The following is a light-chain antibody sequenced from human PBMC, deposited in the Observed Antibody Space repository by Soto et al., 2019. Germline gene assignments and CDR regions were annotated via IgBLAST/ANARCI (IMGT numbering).Light chain of an antibody. CDR1: QSVGSN. Sequence: EIVMTQSPATLSVSPGERATLSCRASQSVGSNLAWYQQKPGQAPRLLIYGASTRATGIPVRFSGSGSGTEFTLTISSLQSEDFAVYYCQQYNIWPPYTFGQGTKLEIK. V-gene: IGKV3-15*01. J-gene: IGKJ2*01. CDR3: QQYNIWPPYT. CDR2: GAS.